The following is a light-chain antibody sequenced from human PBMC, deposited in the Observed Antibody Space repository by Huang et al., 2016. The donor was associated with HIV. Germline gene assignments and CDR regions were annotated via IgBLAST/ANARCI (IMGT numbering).Light chain of an antibody. V-gene: IGKV3-15*01. CDR2: GAS. CDR3: QQYKNWPLT. Sequence: EIVMTQSPATLSVSPGERATLSCRASESVSSNLAWYHQKPGQAPRLLMYGASTRATGSPGRFSGSGSGTEFTLTISSLQSEDFAVYYCQQYKNWPLTFGGGTKVEIK. J-gene: IGKJ4*01. CDR1: ESVSSN.